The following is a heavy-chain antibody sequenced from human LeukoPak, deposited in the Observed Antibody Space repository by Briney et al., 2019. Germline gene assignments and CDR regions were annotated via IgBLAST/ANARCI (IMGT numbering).Heavy chain of an antibody. CDR1: GFTFSSYA. V-gene: IGHV3-30-3*01. CDR3: ARDLSYYDFWSGYCPDY. D-gene: IGHD3-3*01. J-gene: IGHJ4*02. Sequence: GGSLRLSCAASGFTFSSYAMHWVRQAPGKGLEWVAVISYDGSNKYYADSVKGRFTISRDNSKNTLYLQMNSLRAEDTAVYYCARDLSYYDFWSGYCPDYWGQGTLVTVSS. CDR2: ISYDGSNK.